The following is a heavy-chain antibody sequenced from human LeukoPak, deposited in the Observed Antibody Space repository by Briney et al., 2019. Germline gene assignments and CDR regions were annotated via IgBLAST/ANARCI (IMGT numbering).Heavy chain of an antibody. J-gene: IGHJ3*02. V-gene: IGHV4-38-2*01. CDR1: GYSIGSNYY. CDR2: IYYSGST. D-gene: IGHD4-17*01. Sequence: MSSETLSLTCGVSGYSIGSNYYWAWIRQPPGKGLEWIGYIYYSGSTNYNPSLKSRVTISVDTSKTQFSLKLTSVTAADTAVYYCAKYNGDGKDAFDIWGQGTMVTVSS. CDR3: AKYNGDGKDAFDI.